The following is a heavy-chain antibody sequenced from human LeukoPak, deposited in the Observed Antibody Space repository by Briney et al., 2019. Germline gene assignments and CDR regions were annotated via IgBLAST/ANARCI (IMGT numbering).Heavy chain of an antibody. V-gene: IGHV7-4-1*02. CDR2: INTNTGNP. J-gene: IGHJ3*02. D-gene: IGHD2-2*01. CDR3: ARDPMGYFSSTSCYPSAFDI. CDR1: GYTFTNYA. Sequence: GASVKVSCKASGYTFTNYAMNWVRQALGQGLEWMGWINTNTGNPTYAQDFTGRFVFSLDTSVSTASLQISSLKADDTAVYHCARDPMGYFSSTSCYPSAFDIWGQGTMVTVSS.